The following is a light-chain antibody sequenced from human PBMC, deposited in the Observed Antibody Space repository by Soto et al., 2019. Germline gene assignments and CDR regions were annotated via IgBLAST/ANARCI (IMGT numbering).Light chain of an antibody. CDR2: DAS. CDR3: QQRSTLPYT. Sequence: EIVLTQSPATMSLSPGERATLSCRASQSVSTSLAWYQQKPGQAPRLLIHDASNRATGIPARFSGSGSGTDFTLTISSLEPEDFAVYYCQQRSTLPYTFGPGTKVDV. CDR1: QSVSTS. V-gene: IGKV3-11*01. J-gene: IGKJ3*01.